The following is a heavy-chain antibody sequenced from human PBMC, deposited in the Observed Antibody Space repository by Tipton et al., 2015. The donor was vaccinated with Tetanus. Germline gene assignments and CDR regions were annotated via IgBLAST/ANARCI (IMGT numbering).Heavy chain of an antibody. CDR1: GGSISGSSYY. D-gene: IGHD5-18*01. CDR3: VRGRGFGAYSYGFEY. CDR2: IYYSGSS. V-gene: IGHV4-39*01. J-gene: IGHJ4*02. Sequence: GLVKPSETLSLTCTVSGGSISGSSYYWGWIRQPPGKGLEWIGSIYYSGSSYYNPTLKSRVTISVDTSKNQFSLKLDSVTAADAAVYYCVRGRGFGAYSYGFEYWGQGALVTVSS.